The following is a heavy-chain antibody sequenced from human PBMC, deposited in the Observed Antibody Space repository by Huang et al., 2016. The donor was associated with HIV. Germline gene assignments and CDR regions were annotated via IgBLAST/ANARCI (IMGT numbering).Heavy chain of an antibody. D-gene: IGHD3-3*01. CDR2: IESEGSST. CDR3: VRAKEKGYDFWSGYRY. J-gene: IGHJ4*01. Sequence: EVELAESGGGSVRPGQSLRLSCVGSGFIFSDYWMHWVRQIPGKGLMWVARIESEGSSTSYADSVKGRFTIYRDNAKNTVYLQMSSLRVDDTAVYYCVRAKEKGYDFWSGYRYWGQGVQVTVSS. CDR1: GFIFSDYW. V-gene: IGHV3-74*02.